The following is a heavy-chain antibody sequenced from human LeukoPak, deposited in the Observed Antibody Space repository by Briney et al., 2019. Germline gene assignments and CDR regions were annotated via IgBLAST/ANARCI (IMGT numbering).Heavy chain of an antibody. CDR3: ARGEPLDTAMGGWFDP. CDR2: INHSGST. V-gene: IGHV4-34*01. J-gene: IGHJ5*02. CDR1: GGSFSGYY. D-gene: IGHD5-18*01. Sequence: PSETLSLTCAVYGGSFSGYYWSWIRQPPGKGLEWIGEINHSGSTNYNPPLKSRVTISVDTSKNQFSLKLSSVTAADTAVYYCARGEPLDTAMGGWFDPWGQGTLVTVSS.